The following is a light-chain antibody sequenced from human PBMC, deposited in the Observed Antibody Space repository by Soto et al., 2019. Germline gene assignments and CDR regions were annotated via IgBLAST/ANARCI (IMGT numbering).Light chain of an antibody. V-gene: IGKV3-20*01. Sequence: EIVLTQSLGTRSFSPWDGATLSCSASKSVSSRYLAWYHQKLGQAPSLLIYGAASRATGIPDRFSGSGSGTDFTLTISRLEPEDFAVQYCQQSGISSCTFGQGTKVDIQ. CDR1: KSVSSRY. CDR2: GAA. J-gene: IGKJ1*01. CDR3: QQSGISSCT.